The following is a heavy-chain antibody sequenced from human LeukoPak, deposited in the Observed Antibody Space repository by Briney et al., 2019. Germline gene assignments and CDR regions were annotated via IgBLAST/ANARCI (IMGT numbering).Heavy chain of an antibody. D-gene: IGHD2-2*01. V-gene: IGHV3-30*02. CDR1: GFTFSSYG. J-gene: IGHJ5*02. Sequence: GGSLRLSCAASGFTFSSYGMHWVRQAPGKGLEWVAFIRYDGSNKYYADSVKGRFTISRDNSKNTLYLQMNSLRAEDTAVYYCAKGAGYCSSTSCDSWFDPWGQGTLVTVSS. CDR2: IRYDGSNK. CDR3: AKGAGYCSSTSCDSWFDP.